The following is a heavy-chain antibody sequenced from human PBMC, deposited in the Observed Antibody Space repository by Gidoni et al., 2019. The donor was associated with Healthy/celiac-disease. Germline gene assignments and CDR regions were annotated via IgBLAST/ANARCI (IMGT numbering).Heavy chain of an antibody. J-gene: IGHJ4*02. Sequence: QVQLVESGGGVVQPGRSLRLSCAASGFTFSSYGMHWFRQAPGKGLGWVAVIWYDGSNKYYADSVKGRFTISRDNSKNTLYLQMNSLRAEDTAVYYCARDRGTPDYYDSSGYYPYYFDYWGQGTLVTVSS. V-gene: IGHV3-33*01. CDR2: IWYDGSNK. CDR3: ARDRGTPDYYDSSGYYPYYFDY. D-gene: IGHD3-22*01. CDR1: GFTFSSYG.